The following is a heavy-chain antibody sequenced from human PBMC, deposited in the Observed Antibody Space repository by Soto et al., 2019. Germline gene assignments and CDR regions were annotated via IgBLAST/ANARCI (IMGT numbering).Heavy chain of an antibody. V-gene: IGHV1-18*01. J-gene: IGHJ5*02. CDR1: GYTFTSYG. CDR2: ISAYNGNS. Sequence: QVQLVQSGAEVKKPGASVKVSCKASGYTFTSYGISWVRQAPGQGLEWMGWISAYNGNSNYAQKLKGRVTMTTDTSTSTAYMELRSLRSDDTAVYYCARRCTNGVCYGWFDPWGQGTLVTVSS. CDR3: ARRCTNGVCYGWFDP. D-gene: IGHD2-8*01.